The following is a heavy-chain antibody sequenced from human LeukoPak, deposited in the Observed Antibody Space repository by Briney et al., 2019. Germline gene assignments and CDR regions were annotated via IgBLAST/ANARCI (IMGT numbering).Heavy chain of an antibody. Sequence: GGSLRLSCAASGFAFSSYAMSWVRQAPGKELEWVSAISGSGGSTYYADSVKGRFTISRDNSKNTLYLQMNSLRAEDTAVYYCAKVDTVTTVLVPFDYWGQGTLVTVSS. D-gene: IGHD4-17*01. CDR3: AKVDTVTTVLVPFDY. CDR2: ISGSGGST. V-gene: IGHV3-23*01. J-gene: IGHJ4*02. CDR1: GFAFSSYA.